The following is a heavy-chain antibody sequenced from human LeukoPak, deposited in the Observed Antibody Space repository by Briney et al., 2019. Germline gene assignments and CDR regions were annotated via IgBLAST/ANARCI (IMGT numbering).Heavy chain of an antibody. CDR2: MNCNSGAT. V-gene: IGHV1-2*02. CDR1: GFTFTGYY. CDR3: ASARYCSSTSCYEGGWFDP. J-gene: IGHJ5*02. D-gene: IGHD2-2*01. Sequence: AASVKVSCKASGFTFTGYYMHWVRQAPGQGLEWMGWMNCNSGATNYAQNFRGRVTMTRDTSINTAYMEVSGLISDDTAVYYCASARYCSSTSCYEGGWFDPWGQGTLVTVSS.